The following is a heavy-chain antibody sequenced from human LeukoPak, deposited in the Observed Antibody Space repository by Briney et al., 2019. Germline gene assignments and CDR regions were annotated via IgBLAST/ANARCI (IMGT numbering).Heavy chain of an antibody. CDR1: GFTFSSYW. CDR3: ARVRGSYHFDY. V-gene: IGHV3-7*01. CDR2: IKQDGSEK. D-gene: IGHD1-26*01. Sequence: GGSLRLSCAASGFTFSSYWMGWVRQAPGKGLEWVANIKQDGSEKYYVDSVKGRFTISRDNAKNSLYLQMNSMRAEDTAVYYCARVRGSYHFDYWGQGTLVTVSS. J-gene: IGHJ4*02.